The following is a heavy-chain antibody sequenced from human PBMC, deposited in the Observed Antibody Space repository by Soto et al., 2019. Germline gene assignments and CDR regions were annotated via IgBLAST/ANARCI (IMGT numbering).Heavy chain of an antibody. J-gene: IGHJ6*02. Sequence: GESLKISCKGSGYSFTSYWIGWVRQMPGKGLEWMGIIYPGDSDTRYSPSFQGQVTISADNSKNTLYLQMGSLRAEDMAVYYCARRIPFGYGMDVWGQGTTVTVSS. CDR1: GYSFTSYW. V-gene: IGHV5-51*01. CDR2: IYPGDSDT. CDR3: ARRIPFGYGMDV. D-gene: IGHD2-21*01.